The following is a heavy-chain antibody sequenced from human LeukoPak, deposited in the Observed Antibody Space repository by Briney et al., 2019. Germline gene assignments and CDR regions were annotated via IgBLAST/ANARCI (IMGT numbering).Heavy chain of an antibody. CDR3: ARLTVVVSGSWFDP. J-gene: IGHJ5*02. CDR2: IYYSGST. D-gene: IGHD4-23*01. V-gene: IGHV4-59*01. Sequence: SETLSLTCTVSGGFISSNYWSWIWQPPGKGLEWIGYIYYSGSTNYNPSLKSRVTISVETSRNQFSLKLRPVTGAATAVYYCARLTVVVSGSWFDPWGQGTLVTVSS. CDR1: GGFISSNY.